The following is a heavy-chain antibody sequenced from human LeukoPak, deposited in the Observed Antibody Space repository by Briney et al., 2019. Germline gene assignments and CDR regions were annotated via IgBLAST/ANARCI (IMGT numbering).Heavy chain of an antibody. CDR1: GYTVTSYY. V-gene: IGHV1-8*02. D-gene: IGHD3-3*01. CDR2: MNPNSGNT. CDR3: ARVGGDFWSGYYSHYYYGMDV. J-gene: IGHJ6*02. Sequence: VASVKVSCKASGYTVTSYYMHWVRQATGQGLEWMGWMNPNSGNTGYAQKFQGRVTMTRNTSISTAYMELSSLRSEDTAVYYCARVGGDFWSGYYSHYYYGMDVWGQGTTVTVSS.